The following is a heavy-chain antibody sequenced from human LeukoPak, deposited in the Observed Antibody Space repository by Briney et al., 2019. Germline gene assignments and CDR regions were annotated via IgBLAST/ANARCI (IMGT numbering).Heavy chain of an antibody. J-gene: IGHJ3*02. CDR1: GYTFTNYG. CDR3: ARGRYCSGGSCYSGAFDN. Sequence: ASVKVSCKASGYTFTNYGISWVRQAPGQGLEWMGWSSAHNGNTDYAQKVQGRATMTTGTSTSTAYMELRSLRSDDTAVYYCARGRYCSGGSCYSGAFDNWGQGTMVTVSS. D-gene: IGHD2-15*01. V-gene: IGHV1-18*01. CDR2: SSAHNGNT.